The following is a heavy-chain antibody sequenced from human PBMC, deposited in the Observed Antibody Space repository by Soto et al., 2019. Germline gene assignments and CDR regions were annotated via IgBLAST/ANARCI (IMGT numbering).Heavy chain of an antibody. Sequence: QVQLVESGGGLVKPGGSLRLSCAASGFTFSDYYMSWIRQAPGKGLEWVSYISSSSSYTSYADSVKGRFTISRDNAKNSLYLQMNSLRAEDTAVYYCARDHHRYSGYDYVDYWGQGTLVTVSS. CDR1: GFTFSDYY. CDR2: ISSSSSYT. J-gene: IGHJ4*02. V-gene: IGHV3-11*05. CDR3: ARDHHRYSGYDYVDY. D-gene: IGHD5-12*01.